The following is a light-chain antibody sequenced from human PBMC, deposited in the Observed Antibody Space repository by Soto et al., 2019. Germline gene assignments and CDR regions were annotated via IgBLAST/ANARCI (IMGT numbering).Light chain of an antibody. Sequence: PLSQPGSVCEYPGQSVTISCTGTGNDVGAYNYVSWYQQHPGRPPKLLIYGVVRWPSGVSDRFSRSKSGNTASLTISGLKVEDEADYCCCSYEVRYTYVFGSGIKVTV. CDR2: GVV. CDR3: CSYEVRYTYV. V-gene: IGLV2-11*01. J-gene: IGLJ1*01. CDR1: GNDVGAYNY.